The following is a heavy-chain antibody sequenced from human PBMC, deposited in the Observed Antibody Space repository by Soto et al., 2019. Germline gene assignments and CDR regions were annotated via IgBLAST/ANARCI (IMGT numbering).Heavy chain of an antibody. CDR1: GCSFTDYW. CDR2: IYPGDSDT. V-gene: IGHV5-51*01. J-gene: IGHJ6*02. CDR3: ARHTSNFRYDSYALDV. Sequence: PGESLKISCNGSGCSFTDYWFGWVRQLPGKGMEWMGIIYPGDSDTRYSTSFRSHVTITVDKSTTTAYRQWNTLKASDPAMYYCARHTSNFRYDSYALDVWGQGTTVTVSS. D-gene: IGHD2-2*01.